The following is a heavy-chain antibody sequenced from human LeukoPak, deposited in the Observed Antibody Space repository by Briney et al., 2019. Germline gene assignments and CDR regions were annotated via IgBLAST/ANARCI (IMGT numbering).Heavy chain of an antibody. CDR1: GYTFTSYD. D-gene: IGHD3-22*01. CDR3: ARGVLTTVFDY. J-gene: IGHJ4*02. V-gene: IGHV1-8*01. CDR2: MNPNSGNT. Sequence: ASVKVSCKASGYTFTSYDINWVRQATGQGLEWMGWMNPNSGNTGYAQKFQGRVTMTRNTSISTAYMELSRLRSDDTAVYYCARGVLTTVFDYWGQGTLVTVSS.